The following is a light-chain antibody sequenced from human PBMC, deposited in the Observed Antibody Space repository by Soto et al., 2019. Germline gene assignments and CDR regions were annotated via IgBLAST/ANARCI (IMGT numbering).Light chain of an antibody. Sequence: IVFTQSARTVSLSPGERATLSCRASQSVSSNLAWYQQKPGQAPRLLIYGASTRATGIPARFSGSGSGTDFTLTISSLEPEDFAVYYCQQRSNWPITFGQGTRLEIK. CDR3: QQRSNWPIT. CDR2: GAS. J-gene: IGKJ5*01. CDR1: QSVSSN. V-gene: IGKV3-11*01.